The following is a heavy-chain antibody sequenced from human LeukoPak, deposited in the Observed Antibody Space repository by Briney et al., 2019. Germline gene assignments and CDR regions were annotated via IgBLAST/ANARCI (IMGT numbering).Heavy chain of an antibody. D-gene: IGHD3-22*01. V-gene: IGHV4-61*02. CDR1: GGSISSGSYY. CDR3: ARDRYYYDSSAGYYMDV. Sequence: SQTLSLTCTVSGGSISSGSYYWSWIRQPAGKGLEWIGRIYTSGSTNYNPSLKSRVTISVDTSKNQFSLKLSSVTAADTAVYYCARDRYYYDSSAGYYMDVWGKGTTVTISS. J-gene: IGHJ6*03. CDR2: IYTSGST.